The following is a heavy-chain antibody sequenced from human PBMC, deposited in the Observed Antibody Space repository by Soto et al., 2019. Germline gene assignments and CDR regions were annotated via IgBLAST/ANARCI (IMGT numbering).Heavy chain of an antibody. CDR1: GGSISSYY. V-gene: IGHV4-59*01. Sequence: SETLSLTCTVSGGSISSYYWSWIRQPPGKGLEWIGYIYYSGSTNYNPSLKSRVSISVDTSKSQFSLRLTSVTAADTAVYYCARYSSGWFDAFDIWGQGTMVTV. D-gene: IGHD6-19*01. CDR2: IYYSGST. CDR3: ARYSSGWFDAFDI. J-gene: IGHJ3*02.